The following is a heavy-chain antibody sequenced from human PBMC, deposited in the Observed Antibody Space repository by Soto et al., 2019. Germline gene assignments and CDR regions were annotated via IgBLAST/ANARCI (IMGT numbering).Heavy chain of an antibody. CDR2: ITSDGKSK. Sequence: PGGSLRLSCAASGFNFSNHWMHWVRQRPAEGLVWVSRITSDGKSKAYAESVKGRFAISRDNAKNTLYLQMNGLTAEDTAVYYCARESGDRPLNWFDYWGQGTLVTVSS. CDR3: ARESGDRPLNWFDY. J-gene: IGHJ5*01. D-gene: IGHD2-21*02. V-gene: IGHV3-74*01. CDR1: GFNFSNHW.